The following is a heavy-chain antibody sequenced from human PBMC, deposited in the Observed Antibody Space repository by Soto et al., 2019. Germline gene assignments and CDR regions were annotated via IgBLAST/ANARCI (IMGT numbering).Heavy chain of an antibody. Sequence: ASVKVSCKAIGYSFTTHYIHWVRQAPGQGLEWMGTIFPGGGNIAYAQKFKGRITMTKDTSTSTVYMELNSLTSEDTAVYYCASDQSWHVLVWWFDPWGQGTLVKVS. CDR2: IFPGGGNI. J-gene: IGHJ5*02. V-gene: IGHV1-46*03. CDR1: GYSFTTHY. CDR3: ASDQSWHVLVWWFDP. D-gene: IGHD2-8*02.